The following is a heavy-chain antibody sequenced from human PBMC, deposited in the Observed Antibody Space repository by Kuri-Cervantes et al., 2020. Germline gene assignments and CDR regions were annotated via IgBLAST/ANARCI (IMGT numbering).Heavy chain of an antibody. D-gene: IGHD5-24*01. V-gene: IGHV4-38-2*02. CDR1: GYSISSGYY. Sequence: SETLSLTCTVSGYSISSGYYWGWIRQPPGKGLEWIGSIYHSGSTYYNPSLKSRATISVDTSKNQFSLKLSSVTAADTAVYYCARGHRRDGYNLGYWGQGTLVTVSS. CDR2: IYHSGST. CDR3: ARGHRRDGYNLGY. J-gene: IGHJ4*02.